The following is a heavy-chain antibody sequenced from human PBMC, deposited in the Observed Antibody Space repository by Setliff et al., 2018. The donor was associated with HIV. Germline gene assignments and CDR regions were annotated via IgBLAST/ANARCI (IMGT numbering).Heavy chain of an antibody. D-gene: IGHD5-12*01. CDR1: GYTFTGYA. V-gene: IGHV1-3*01. Sequence: ASVKVSCKASGYTFTGYAMHWVRQAPGQRLEWMGWINAGNGDTKSSQKFQGRVTITRDTSASTAYMELSSLRSEDTAVYYCARGATITYYFDYWGQGTLVTVSS. J-gene: IGHJ4*02. CDR3: ARGATITYYFDY. CDR2: INAGNGDT.